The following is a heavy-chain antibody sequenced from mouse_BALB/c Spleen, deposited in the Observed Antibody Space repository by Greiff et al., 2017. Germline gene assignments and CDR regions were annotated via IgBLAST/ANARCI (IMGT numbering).Heavy chain of an antibody. CDR1: GFAFSSYD. CDR2: ISSGGGST. D-gene: IGHD2-4*01. V-gene: IGHV5-12-1*01. CDR3: ARHVGITTTYYYAMDY. Sequence: EVMLVESGGGLVKPGGSLKLSCAASGFAFSSYDMSWVRQTPEKRLEWVAYISSGGGSTYYPDTVKGRFTISRDNAKNTLYLQMSSLKSEDTAMYYCARHVGITTTYYYAMDYWGQGTSVTVSS. J-gene: IGHJ4*01.